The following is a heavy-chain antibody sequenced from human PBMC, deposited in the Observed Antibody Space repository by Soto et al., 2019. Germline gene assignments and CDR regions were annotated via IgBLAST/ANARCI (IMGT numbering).Heavy chain of an antibody. CDR1: GFTFSSYA. Sequence: GWSXRLSCGVGGFTFSSYAMYWVRKAPGKGLEWVAVISYDGSKKYYADPVKGRFTISRDNSKNTLYLHMNSLRAEATAVYSCATDTPGAPGIHDFDIRGQRPMVTVSS. CDR3: ATDTPGAPGIHDFDI. CDR2: ISYDGSKK. V-gene: IGHV3-30-3*01. J-gene: IGHJ3*02.